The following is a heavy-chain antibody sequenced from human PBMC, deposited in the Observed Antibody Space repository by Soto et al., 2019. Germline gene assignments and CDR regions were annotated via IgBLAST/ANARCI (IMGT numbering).Heavy chain of an antibody. CDR3: AKDGGGGYQPPNYYYYGLDV. V-gene: IGHV3-30*18. D-gene: IGHD2-21*01. Sequence: PGGSLRLSCAASGFSFSAHGMHWVRQAPGKGLEWVAVISYDGINKDYADSVEGRLTISRDNSKNTLYLQLDSLRIDDTGIYYCAKDGGGGYQPPNYYYYGLDVWGQGTTVTVSS. J-gene: IGHJ6*02. CDR2: ISYDGINK. CDR1: GFSFSAHG.